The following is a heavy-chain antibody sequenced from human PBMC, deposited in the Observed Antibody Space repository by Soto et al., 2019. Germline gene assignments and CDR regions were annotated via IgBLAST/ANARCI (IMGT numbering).Heavy chain of an antibody. CDR1: GYTFTSYA. CDR2: INAGNGNT. CDR3: ARAPSVAGTLEFDY. D-gene: IGHD6-19*01. J-gene: IGHJ4*02. V-gene: IGHV1-3*01. Sequence: ASVKVSCKASGYTFTSYAMHWVRQAPGQRLEWMGWINAGNGNTKYSQMFQGRVTITRDTSASTAYMELSSLRSEDTAVYYCARAPSVAGTLEFDYWGQGTLVTVSS.